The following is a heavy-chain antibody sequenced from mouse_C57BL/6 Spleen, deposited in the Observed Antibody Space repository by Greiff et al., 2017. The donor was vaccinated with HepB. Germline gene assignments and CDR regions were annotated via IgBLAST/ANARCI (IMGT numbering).Heavy chain of an antibody. V-gene: IGHV1-42*01. Sequence: VQLQQSGPELVKPGASVKISCKASGYSFTGYYMNWVKQSPEKSLEWIGEINPSTGGTTYNQKFKAKATLTVDKSSSTAYMQLKSLTSEDSAVYYCARGDWDEGYAMDYWGQGTSVTVSS. CDR3: ARGDWDEGYAMDY. D-gene: IGHD4-1*01. CDR2: INPSTGGT. CDR1: GYSFTGYY. J-gene: IGHJ4*01.